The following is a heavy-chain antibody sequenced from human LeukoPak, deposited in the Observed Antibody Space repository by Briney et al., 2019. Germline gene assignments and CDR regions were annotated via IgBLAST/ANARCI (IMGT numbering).Heavy chain of an antibody. CDR3: ASSPDSSGPYYYYYYMDV. Sequence: ASVKVSCKASGYTFTGYYMHWVRQAPGQGLEWMGWINPNSGGTSYAQKFQGRVTMTRDTSISTAYMELSRLRSDDTAVYYCASSPDSSGPYYYYYYMDVWGKGTTVTVSS. J-gene: IGHJ6*03. CDR1: GYTFTGYY. CDR2: INPNSGGT. D-gene: IGHD5-18*01. V-gene: IGHV1-2*02.